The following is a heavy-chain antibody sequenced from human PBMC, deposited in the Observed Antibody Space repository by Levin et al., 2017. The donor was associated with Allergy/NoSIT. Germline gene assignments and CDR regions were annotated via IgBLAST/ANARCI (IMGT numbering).Heavy chain of an antibody. CDR2: IKSKTVGGTT. CDR3: ITDHHYYETSGYCSVAVD. D-gene: IGHD3-22*01. J-gene: IGHJ1*01. CDR1: GFTFEKAW. Sequence: GGSLRLSCAAAGFTFEKAWMNWVRQAPGKGLEWVCLIKSKTVGGTTDYAAPVKGRFTISRYDSRDTLYLQMNSLKAEVPAAYYCITDHHYYETSGYCSVAVDWGQGTLVTGSS. V-gene: IGHV3-15*01.